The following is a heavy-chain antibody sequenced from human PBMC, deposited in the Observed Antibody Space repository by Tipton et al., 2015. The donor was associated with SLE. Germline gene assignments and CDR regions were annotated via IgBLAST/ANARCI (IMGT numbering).Heavy chain of an antibody. Sequence: SLRLSCAASGFTFSSYGMHWVRQAPGKGLEWVAVISYDGSNKYYADSVKGRFTISRDNSKNTLYLQMNSLRAEDTAVYYCAKDPSDYYDSSGYYSVGDFWGFDYWGQGTLVTVSS. CDR2: ISYDGSNK. CDR3: AKDPSDYYDSSGYYSVGDFWGFDY. CDR1: GFTFSSYG. V-gene: IGHV3-30*18. J-gene: IGHJ4*02. D-gene: IGHD3-22*01.